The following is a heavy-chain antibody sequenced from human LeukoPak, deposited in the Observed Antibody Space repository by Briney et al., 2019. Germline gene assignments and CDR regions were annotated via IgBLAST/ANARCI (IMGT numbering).Heavy chain of an antibody. CDR1: GGSINSNSYY. V-gene: IGHV4-39*07. J-gene: IGHJ5*02. CDR3: AAVVVAATPHNWFDP. Sequence: PSETLSLTCTVSGGSINSNSYYWGWIRQPPGKGLEWIGSIYYSGSTYYNPSLKSRVTISVDTSKNQFSLKLSSVTAADTAVYYCAAVVVAATPHNWFDPWGQGTLVTVSS. CDR2: IYYSGST. D-gene: IGHD2-15*01.